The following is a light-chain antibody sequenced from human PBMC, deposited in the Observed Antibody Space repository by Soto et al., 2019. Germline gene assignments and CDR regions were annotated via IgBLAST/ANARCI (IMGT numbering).Light chain of an antibody. CDR3: QQRSSWLAWT. Sequence: EIVLTQSPATLSLSPGERATLSCRASQSVSSYVAWYQQKPGQAPRLLIYDTSDRATGIPARFSGSGSGTDFTLTINSLEPEAFAVYYCQQRSSWLAWTFGQGTKVEIK. CDR1: QSVSSY. J-gene: IGKJ1*01. CDR2: DTS. V-gene: IGKV3-11*01.